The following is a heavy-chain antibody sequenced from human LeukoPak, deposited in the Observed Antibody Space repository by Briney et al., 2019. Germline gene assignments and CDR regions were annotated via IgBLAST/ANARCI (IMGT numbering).Heavy chain of an antibody. V-gene: IGHV1-69*13. CDR2: IIPIFGTA. Sequence: GASVKVSCKASGGTFSSYAISWVRQAPGQGLEWMGGIIPIFGTANYAQKFQGRVTITADESTSTAYMELSSLRSEDTAVYYCARGPTPYYGSGSQLDYWGQGTLVTVSS. D-gene: IGHD3-10*01. CDR1: GGTFSSYA. J-gene: IGHJ4*02. CDR3: ARGPTPYYGSGSQLDY.